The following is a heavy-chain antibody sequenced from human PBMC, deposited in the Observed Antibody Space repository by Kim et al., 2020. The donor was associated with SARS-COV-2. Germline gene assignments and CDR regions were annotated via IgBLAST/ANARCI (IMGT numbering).Heavy chain of an antibody. CDR3: ARVPQGRWNYFSY. CDR1: GFTFSSYE. CDR2: ISSSGSTI. J-gene: IGHJ4*02. Sequence: GGSLRLSCAASGFTFSSYEMNWVRQAPGKGLEWVSYISSSGSTIYYADSVKGRFTISRDNAKNSLYLQMNSLRAEDTAVYYCARVPQGRWNYFSYWGQGTLVTVSS. D-gene: IGHD2-15*01. V-gene: IGHV3-48*03.